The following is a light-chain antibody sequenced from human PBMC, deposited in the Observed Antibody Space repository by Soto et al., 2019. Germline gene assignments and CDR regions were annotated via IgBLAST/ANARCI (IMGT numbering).Light chain of an antibody. CDR1: QSVLHSSKNKDS. Sequence: DIVMTQSPDSLAVSLCERATIRCRSTQSVLHSSKNKDSLAWYQQKPGQPPKLLISWASIRESGVPDRFSGSGSGTDFTLTISSLQAEDVAVYYCQQYYSAPLAFGQGTKVDI. J-gene: IGKJ1*01. CDR2: WAS. V-gene: IGKV4-1*01. CDR3: QQYYSAPLA.